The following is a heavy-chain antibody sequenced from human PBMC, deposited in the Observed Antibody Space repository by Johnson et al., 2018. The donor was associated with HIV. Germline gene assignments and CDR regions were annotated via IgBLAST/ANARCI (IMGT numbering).Heavy chain of an antibody. Sequence: VQLVESGGGLIQPGGSLRLSCAVSGLSVSINYITWVRQAPGKGLEWVSAIGTAGDTYYPGSVKGRFTISREDAKSSLYLQMNSLRAEDTAMYYCARSPGEADAFDIWGQGTMVTVSS. V-gene: IGHV3-13*01. CDR2: IGTAGDT. CDR3: ARSPGEADAFDI. J-gene: IGHJ3*02. CDR1: GLSVSINY. D-gene: IGHD3-10*01.